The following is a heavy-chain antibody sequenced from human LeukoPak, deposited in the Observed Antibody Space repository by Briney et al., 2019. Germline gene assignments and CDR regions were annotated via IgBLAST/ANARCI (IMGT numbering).Heavy chain of an antibody. Sequence: PSETLSLTCTVSGGSISRFYWNWVRQPPGKGLEWIGYIAYNGNTNYSPSLKSRVTTSVDTSKNQFSLQLSSVTAADTAVYFCARQNSGARLNVWGQGTTVTVSS. V-gene: IGHV4-59*08. D-gene: IGHD6-25*01. J-gene: IGHJ6*02. CDR1: GGSISRFY. CDR2: IAYNGNT. CDR3: ARQNSGARLNV.